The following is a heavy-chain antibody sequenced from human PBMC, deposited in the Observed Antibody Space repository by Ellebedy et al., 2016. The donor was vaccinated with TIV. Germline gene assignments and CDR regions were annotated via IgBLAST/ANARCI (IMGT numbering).Heavy chain of an antibody. CDR2: IGTAGDT. J-gene: IGHJ4*02. CDR3: ARATEGLDY. D-gene: IGHD1-14*01. V-gene: IGHV3-13*01. CDR1: GFTFSTYD. Sequence: GESLKISCVASGFTFSTYDMHWVRQATGKGLEWVSAIGTAGDTYYPGSVKGRFTISRENAKNSLYLQMNSLRAGDTAVYYCARATEGLDYWGQGTLVTVSS.